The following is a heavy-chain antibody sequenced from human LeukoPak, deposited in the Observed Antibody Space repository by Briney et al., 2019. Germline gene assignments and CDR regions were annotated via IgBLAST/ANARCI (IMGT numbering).Heavy chain of an antibody. D-gene: IGHD3-22*01. J-gene: IGHJ4*02. V-gene: IGHV4-4*07. CDR2: IYTSGST. CDR1: GGSISSYY. Sequence: SETLSLTCTVSGGSISSYYWSWIRQPAGKGLEWIGRIYTSGSTNYNPSLKSRVTMSVDTSKNQFSLKLSSVTAADTAVYYCARGGDYYDSSGYYQFDYWGQGTLVTVSS. CDR3: ARGGDYYDSSGYYQFDY.